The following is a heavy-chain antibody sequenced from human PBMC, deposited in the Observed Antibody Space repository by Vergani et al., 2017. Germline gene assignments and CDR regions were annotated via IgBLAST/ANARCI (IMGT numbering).Heavy chain of an antibody. V-gene: IGHV3-23*01. CDR1: GFTFSSYA. CDR3: AKSRSTTVTTTRSIPGSFFNPFDD. J-gene: IGHJ4*02. D-gene: IGHD4-17*01. CDR2: ISGSGGST. Sequence: EVQLLESGGGLVQPGGSLRLSCAASGFTFSSYAMSWVRQAPGKGLEWVSAISGSGGSTYYADSVKGRFTISRDNSKNTLYLQMNSLRAEDTAVYYCAKSRSTTVTTTRSIPGSFFNPFDDWGQGTLVTVSS.